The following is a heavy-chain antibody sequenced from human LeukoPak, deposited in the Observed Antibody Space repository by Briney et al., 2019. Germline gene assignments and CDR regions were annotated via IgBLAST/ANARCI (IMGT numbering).Heavy chain of an antibody. CDR1: GYTFTSYY. Sequence: ASVKVSCKASGYTFTSYYMHWVRQAPGQGLEWMGIINPSGGSTSYAQKFQGRVTMTRDTSTSTVYMELSSLRSEDTAVYYCARALTRGYYYDSSGYYDGMDVWGQGTTVTVSS. D-gene: IGHD3-22*01. J-gene: IGHJ6*02. CDR3: ARALTRGYYYDSSGYYDGMDV. CDR2: INPSGGST. V-gene: IGHV1-46*01.